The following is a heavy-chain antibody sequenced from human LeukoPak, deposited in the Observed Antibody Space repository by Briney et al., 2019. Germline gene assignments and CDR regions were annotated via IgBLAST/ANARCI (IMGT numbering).Heavy chain of an antibody. CDR1: GGSISSYY. D-gene: IGHD2-15*01. V-gene: IGHV4-59*01. CDR3: ARTQGYCSGGSCYSSRYYYMDV. CDR2: IYYSGST. Sequence: SETLSLTCTVSGGSISSYYWSWIRQPPGKGLEWIGYIYYSGSTNYNPSLKSRVTISVDTSKNQFSLKLSSVTAADTAVYYCARTQGYCSGGSCYSSRYYYMDVWGKGTTVTVSS. J-gene: IGHJ6*03.